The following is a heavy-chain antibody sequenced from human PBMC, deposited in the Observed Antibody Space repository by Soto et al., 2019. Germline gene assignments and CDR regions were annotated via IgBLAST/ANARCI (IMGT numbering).Heavy chain of an antibody. CDR1: GGSISSSSYY. CDR3: ARGGLRAARYSHNWFDP. V-gene: IGHV4-39*01. CDR2: IYYSGST. J-gene: IGHJ5*02. D-gene: IGHD6-6*01. Sequence: SETLSLTCTVSGGSISSSSYYWGWIRQPPGKGLEWIGSIYYSGSTYYNPSLKSRVTISVDTSKNQFSLKLSSVTAADTAVYYCARGGLRAARYSHNWFDPWGQGTLVTVSS.